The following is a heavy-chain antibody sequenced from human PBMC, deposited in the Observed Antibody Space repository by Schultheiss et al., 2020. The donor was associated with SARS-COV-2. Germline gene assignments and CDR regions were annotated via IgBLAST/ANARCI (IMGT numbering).Heavy chain of an antibody. D-gene: IGHD4-17*01. CDR2: IRSKANSYAT. V-gene: IGHV3-73*01. CDR1: GFTFSGSA. CDR3: TRCSDYRYKDTCYFDL. J-gene: IGHJ2*01. Sequence: GGSLRLSCAASGFTFSGSAMHWVRQASGKGLEWVGRIRSKANSYATVYAASVKGRFTISRDDSKNTAYLQMNSLKTEDTAVYYCTRCSDYRYKDTCYFDLWGRGTLVTVSS.